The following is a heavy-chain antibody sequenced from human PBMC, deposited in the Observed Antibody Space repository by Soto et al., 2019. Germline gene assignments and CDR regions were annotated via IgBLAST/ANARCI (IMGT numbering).Heavy chain of an antibody. Sequence: QVQLVESGGGVVQPGRSLRLSCAASGYIFSNFGMHWVRQAPGKGLEWVALISFDGTHKFYGDSVRGRFTISRDNSQNTLYLQMDSLRVEDTAVYYCARDDRGVTILGNWGQGTLVNVSS. CDR2: ISFDGTHK. CDR1: GYIFSNFG. V-gene: IGHV3-30*03. CDR3: ARDDRGVTILGN. D-gene: IGHD3-10*01. J-gene: IGHJ4*02.